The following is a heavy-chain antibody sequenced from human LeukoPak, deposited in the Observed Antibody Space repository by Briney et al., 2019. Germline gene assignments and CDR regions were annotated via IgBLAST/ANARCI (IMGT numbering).Heavy chain of an antibody. CDR2: IYHSGST. CDR1: GYSISSGYY. V-gene: IGHV4-38-2*02. D-gene: IGHD5-18*01. CDR3: ARDKGYSYGPFDY. Sequence: SETLSLTCTVSGYSISSGYYWGWIRQPPGKGLEWIGSIYHSGSTYYNSSLKSRVTISADTSRNQFSLRLSSVTAADTAVYYCARDKGYSYGPFDYWGQGTLVTVSS. J-gene: IGHJ4*02.